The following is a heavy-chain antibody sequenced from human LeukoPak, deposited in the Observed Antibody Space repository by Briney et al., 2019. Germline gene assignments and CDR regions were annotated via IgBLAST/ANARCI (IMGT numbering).Heavy chain of an antibody. D-gene: IGHD3-22*01. CDR2: ISYDGGNK. Sequence: GGSLRLSCAASGFTFSSYAMHWVRQAPGKGLEWVAVISYDGGNKYYADSVKGRFTISRDNSKNTLYLQMNSLRAEDTAVYYCARDAEVYDSSGYYLYYYGMDVWGQGTTVTVSS. V-gene: IGHV3-30*04. J-gene: IGHJ6*02. CDR1: GFTFSSYA. CDR3: ARDAEVYDSSGYYLYYYGMDV.